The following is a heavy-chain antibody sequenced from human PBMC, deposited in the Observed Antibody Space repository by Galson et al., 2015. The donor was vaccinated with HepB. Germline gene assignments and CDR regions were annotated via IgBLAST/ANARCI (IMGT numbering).Heavy chain of an antibody. V-gene: IGHV3-11*06. CDR2: ISSSSSYT. CDR3: ARDRAAGAYYYYYGMDV. CDR1: GFTFSDYY. D-gene: IGHD6-13*01. Sequence: SLRLSCAASGFTFSDYYMSWIRQAPGKGLEWVSYISSSSSYTNYADSVKGRFTISRDNAKNSLYLQMNSLRAEDTAVYYCARDRAAGAYYYYYGMDVWGQGTTVTVSS. J-gene: IGHJ6*02.